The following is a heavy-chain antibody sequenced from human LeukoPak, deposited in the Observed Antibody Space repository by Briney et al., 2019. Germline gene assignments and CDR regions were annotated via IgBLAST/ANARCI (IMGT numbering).Heavy chain of an antibody. CDR2: IYYSGSI. Sequence: SETLSLTCTVSGGSISSGGYYWSWIRQHPGKGLEWIGDIYYSGSIKYNPSLKSRVTMSVDTSKNQFSLKLSSVTAADTAIYYCARENPSGYYNRPIDYWGQGTLVTVSS. V-gene: IGHV4-61*08. D-gene: IGHD3-22*01. J-gene: IGHJ4*02. CDR1: GGSISSGGYY. CDR3: ARENPSGYYNRPIDY.